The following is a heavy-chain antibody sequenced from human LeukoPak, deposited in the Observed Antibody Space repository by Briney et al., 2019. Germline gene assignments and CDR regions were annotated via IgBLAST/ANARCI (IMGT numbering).Heavy chain of an antibody. V-gene: IGHV3-23*01. CDR1: GFTFSSYA. D-gene: IGHD3-16*01. CDR2: ISRGGGST. CDR3: AKDPTGDFVGAFDI. Sequence: PGGSLRLYCAPSGFTFSSYAMSWVRQAPGKGLDWVSAISRGGGSTYYADSVKGRFTISRDSSKNTLYLQMVSLRVEDTAVYYCAKDPTGDFVGAFDIWGQGTMVTVSS. J-gene: IGHJ3*02.